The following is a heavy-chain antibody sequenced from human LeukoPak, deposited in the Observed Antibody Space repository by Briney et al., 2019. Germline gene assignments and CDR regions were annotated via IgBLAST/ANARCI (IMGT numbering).Heavy chain of an antibody. D-gene: IGHD3-10*01. CDR2: TTSSGRST. CDR1: GFPFRSYA. CDR3: AKDRGDDGEKMFDY. Sequence: GGSLSLLCGPSGFPFRSYAMSWVRQAPGRGLEWVSATTSSGRSTYYADSVKGRFTISRDNSKNTLYLQMNSLRAEDTAIYYCAKDRGDDGEKMFDYWGQGTLVTVSS. J-gene: IGHJ4*02. V-gene: IGHV3-23*01.